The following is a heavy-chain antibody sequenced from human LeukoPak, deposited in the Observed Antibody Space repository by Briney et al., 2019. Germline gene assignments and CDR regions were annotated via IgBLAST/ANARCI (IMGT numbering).Heavy chain of an antibody. CDR3: AKAPVTTCRGAFCYPFDY. V-gene: IGHV3-23*01. D-gene: IGHD2-15*01. CDR2: ISDTGNT. CDR1: GFIFSDFS. Sequence: PGGSLRLSCTVSGFIFSDFSMSWVRQAPGKGLEWVSAISDTGNTYHADSVKGRFTISRDSSKNTLFLQMNRLRPEDAAVYYCAKAPVTTCRGAFCYPFDYWGLGTLVTVSS. J-gene: IGHJ4*02.